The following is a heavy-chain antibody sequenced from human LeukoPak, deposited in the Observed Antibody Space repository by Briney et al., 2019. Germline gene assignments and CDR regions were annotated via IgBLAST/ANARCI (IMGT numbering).Heavy chain of an antibody. CDR1: GGSISSSSYY. CDR3: ARQSSSWYGH. CDR2: IYYSGST. V-gene: IGHV4-39*01. Sequence: SETLSLTCTVSGGSISSSSYYWGWIRQPPGQGLEWIGSIYYSGSTYYNPSLKSRVTISVDTSKNQFSLKLSSVTAADTAVYYCARQSSSWYGHWGQGTLVTVSS. J-gene: IGHJ4*02. D-gene: IGHD6-13*01.